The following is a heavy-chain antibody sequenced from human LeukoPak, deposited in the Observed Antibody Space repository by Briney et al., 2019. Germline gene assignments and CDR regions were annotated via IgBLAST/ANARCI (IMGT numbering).Heavy chain of an antibody. V-gene: IGHV3-74*01. CDR1: GFTFSDYW. Sequence: GGSLRLSCAASGFTFSDYWMHWVRQAQGKGLVWVSRISSDGSSTSYADSVKGRFTVSRDNAKNTLYLQMNSLRAEDTAVYYCARGVSEYYYDSSGYCTGSYDLWGQGNLVPVSS. CDR3: ARGVSEYYYDSSGYCTGSYDL. J-gene: IGHJ5*02. D-gene: IGHD3-22*01. CDR2: ISSDGSST.